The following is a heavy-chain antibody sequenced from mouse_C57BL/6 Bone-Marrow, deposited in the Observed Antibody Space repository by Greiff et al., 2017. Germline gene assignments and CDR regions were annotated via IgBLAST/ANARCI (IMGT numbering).Heavy chain of an antibody. D-gene: IGHD3-3*01. J-gene: IGHJ2*01. CDR3: TTLGTYYFDD. CDR1: GFNIKDDY. Sequence: EVKLQQSGAELVRPGASVKLSCTASGFNIKDDYMHWVKQRPEQGLEWIGWIDPENGDTEYASKFQGKATITADTSSNTAYLQLSSLTSEDTAVYYCTTLGTYYFDDWGQGTTLTVSS. CDR2: IDPENGDT. V-gene: IGHV14-4*01.